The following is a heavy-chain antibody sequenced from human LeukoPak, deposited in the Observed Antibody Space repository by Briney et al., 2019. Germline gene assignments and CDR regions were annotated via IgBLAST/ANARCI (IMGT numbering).Heavy chain of an antibody. D-gene: IGHD2-21*02. Sequence: PGGSLRLSCAASGFTFSSSWMSWVRQAPGKGLEWVANIKPDGSEKFHVDSVEGRFTISGDNSKSSLSLQMNSLRAEDTAVYYCARYGLTAALDFWGQGTLVTVSS. V-gene: IGHV3-7*01. CDR2: IKPDGSEK. CDR3: ARYGLTAALDF. J-gene: IGHJ4*02. CDR1: GFTFSSSW.